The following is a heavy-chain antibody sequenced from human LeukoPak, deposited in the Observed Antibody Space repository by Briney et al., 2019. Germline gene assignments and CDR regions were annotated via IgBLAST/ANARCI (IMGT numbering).Heavy chain of an antibody. J-gene: IGHJ3*02. CDR3: ARGTMADAFDI. Sequence: SETLSLTSTVSGGSISSGSYYWSWIRQPAGKGLEWIGRVYTSGSTNYNPSLKSRVTILVDTSKNQFSLKLRSVTAADTAVYYCARGTMADAFDIWGQGTLVTVSS. V-gene: IGHV4-61*02. CDR2: VYTSGST. CDR1: GGSISSGSYY. D-gene: IGHD3-10*01.